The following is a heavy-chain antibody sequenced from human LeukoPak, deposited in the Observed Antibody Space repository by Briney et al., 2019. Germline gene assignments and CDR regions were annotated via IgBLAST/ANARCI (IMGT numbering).Heavy chain of an antibody. CDR1: GFTFSDYY. CDR3: ARGAQWAYYFDY. Sequence: PGGSLRLSCTASGFTFSDYYMSWIRQTPGKGLEWLSYISTRANTIQYADSVKGRFTISRANANNSVFLQMNNLRAEDSAIYYGARGAQWAYYFDYWGEASLATDSS. D-gene: IGHD1-26*01. CDR2: ISTRANTI. V-gene: IGHV3-11*01. J-gene: IGHJ4*02.